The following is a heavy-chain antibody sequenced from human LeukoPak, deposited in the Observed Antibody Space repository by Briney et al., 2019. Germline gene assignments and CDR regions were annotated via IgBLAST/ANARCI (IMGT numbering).Heavy chain of an antibody. D-gene: IGHD6-19*01. CDR1: GGSISSHY. CDR2: IYYGAST. CDR3: ARSIAVAPIRLDP. Sequence: NPSETLSLTCTVSGGSISSHYWSWIRQPPGVGLEWIGYIYYGASTNYSPSLKSRVSISVDTSKNQFSLSLTSVTAADTAVYYCARSIAVAPIRLDPWGQGTLVTVSS. J-gene: IGHJ5*02. V-gene: IGHV4-59*08.